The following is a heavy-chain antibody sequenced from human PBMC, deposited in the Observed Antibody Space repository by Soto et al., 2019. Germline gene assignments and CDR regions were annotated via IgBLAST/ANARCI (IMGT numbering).Heavy chain of an antibody. CDR1: GYTFTSYY. D-gene: IGHD6-13*01. Sequence: GASVKVSCKASGYTFTSYYMHWVRQAPGQGLEWMGIINPSGGSTSYAQKFQGRVTMTRDTSTSTVYMELSSLRSEDTAVYYCARDLRASSSWYGVKFYFDYWGQGTLVTVSS. CDR2: INPSGGST. J-gene: IGHJ4*02. CDR3: ARDLRASSSWYGVKFYFDY. V-gene: IGHV1-46*01.